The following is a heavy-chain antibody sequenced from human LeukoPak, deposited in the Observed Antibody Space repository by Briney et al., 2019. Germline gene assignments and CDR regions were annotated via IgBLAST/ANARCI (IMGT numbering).Heavy chain of an antibody. Sequence: GGSLRLSCAASGFTFSDYYMSWIRQAPGKGLEWVSYISSSGSTIYYADSVKGRFTISRDNAKNSLYLQMNSLRAEDTAVYYCASDLWGYDSSGYGLPLDYWGQGTLVTVSS. J-gene: IGHJ4*02. CDR3: ASDLWGYDSSGYGLPLDY. CDR2: ISSSGSTI. D-gene: IGHD3-22*01. V-gene: IGHV3-11*04. CDR1: GFTFSDYY.